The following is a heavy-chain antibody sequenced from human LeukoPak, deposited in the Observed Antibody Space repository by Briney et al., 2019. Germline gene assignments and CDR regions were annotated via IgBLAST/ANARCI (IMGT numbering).Heavy chain of an antibody. Sequence: GGSLRLSCAASGFTFSGYRMNWVRQAPGKGLEWVSSISGSSSYIYYTDSVKGRFTISRDNAKNSLVLQMNSLRAEDTGVYYCAREMGEPVYGMDVWGQGTTVTVSS. D-gene: IGHD1-26*01. CDR3: AREMGEPVYGMDV. V-gene: IGHV3-21*01. J-gene: IGHJ6*02. CDR1: GFTFSGYR. CDR2: ISGSSSYI.